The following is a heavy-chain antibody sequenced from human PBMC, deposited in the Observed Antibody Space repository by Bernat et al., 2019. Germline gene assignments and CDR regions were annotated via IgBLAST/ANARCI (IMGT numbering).Heavy chain of an antibody. V-gene: IGHV3-33*01. D-gene: IGHD3-16*01. CDR1: GFTFSSYG. Sequence: QVQLVESGGGVVQPGRSLRLSCAASGFTFSSYGMHWVRQAPGKGLEWVAVIWYDGSNKYYADSVKGRFTISRDNSKNTLYLQMNSLRAEDTAMYYCARGPATGGIDYWGQGTLVTVSS. J-gene: IGHJ4*02. CDR3: ARGPATGGIDY. CDR2: IWYDGSNK.